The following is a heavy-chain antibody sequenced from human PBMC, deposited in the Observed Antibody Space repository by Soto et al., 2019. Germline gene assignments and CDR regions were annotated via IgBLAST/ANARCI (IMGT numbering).Heavy chain of an antibody. J-gene: IGHJ6*02. CDR1: GFTFSSYG. CDR3: ARPPKVPKTSYYYYGMDV. D-gene: IGHD1-7*01. CDR2: IWYDGSNK. V-gene: IGHV3-33*01. Sequence: QVQLVESGGGVVQPGRSLRLSCAASGFTFSSYGMHWVRQAPGKGLEWVAVIWYDGSNKYYADSVKGRFTISRDNSKNTLYLQMNSLRAEDTAVYYCARPPKVPKTSYYYYGMDVWGQGTTVTVSS.